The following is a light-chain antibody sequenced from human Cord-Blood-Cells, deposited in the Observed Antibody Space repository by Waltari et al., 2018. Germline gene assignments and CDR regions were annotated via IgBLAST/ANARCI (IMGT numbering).Light chain of an antibody. Sequence: DIQMTQSPSSLSAAVGDRVAITCRASQSISSYLDWYQQKPGKTPKLLIYAASSLQSGVPSRVSGRGSGTDFALTISCLQPEDFATYYCQQSYSTPLTVGQGTKLEIK. V-gene: IGKV1-39*01. CDR2: AAS. CDR3: QQSYSTPLT. CDR1: QSISSY. J-gene: IGKJ2*01.